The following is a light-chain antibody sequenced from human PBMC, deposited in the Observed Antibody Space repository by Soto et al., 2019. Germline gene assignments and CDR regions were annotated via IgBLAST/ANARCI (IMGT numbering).Light chain of an antibody. CDR2: GAS. CDR1: QGIHKY. V-gene: IGKV1-17*03. J-gene: IGKJ5*01. CDR3: LQHNFYPPT. Sequence: DIQMTQSPSAMSASVGDRVTITCRASQGIHKYLAWFQQKPGKVPKRLIYGASNLQSGVPSRFSGSGSGTEFTLTICSLQPEDFATYYCLQHNFYPPTFGQGTRLE.